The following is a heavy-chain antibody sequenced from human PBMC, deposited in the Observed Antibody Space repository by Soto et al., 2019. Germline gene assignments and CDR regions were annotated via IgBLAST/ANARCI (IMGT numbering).Heavy chain of an antibody. CDR2: VWYDGSNK. D-gene: IGHD3-22*01. Sequence: GGSLRLSCAASAFIFPGYGMHWVRQSPGKGLEWVAVVWYDGSNKYYADSVKGRFTISRDNSKNTLYLQMNSLRAEDTAVYYCARDGFDSSGYYRRYYFDYWGQGTLVTVSS. CDR3: ARDGFDSSGYYRRYYFDY. J-gene: IGHJ4*02. V-gene: IGHV3-33*01. CDR1: AFIFPGYG.